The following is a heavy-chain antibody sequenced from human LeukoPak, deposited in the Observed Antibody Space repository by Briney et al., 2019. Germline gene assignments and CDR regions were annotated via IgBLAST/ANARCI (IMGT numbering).Heavy chain of an antibody. V-gene: IGHV3-66*04. CDR2: IYSGGAT. J-gene: IGHJ5*02. CDR1: GFTFTTFW. CDR3: ARHDWFDP. Sequence: GGSLRLSCATSGFTFTTFWMHWVRQAPGKGLEWVSVIYSGGATYYADSVKGRFTISRDNSKNTVYLQMNSLRVDDTAVYYCARHDWFDPWGQGTRVTVSS.